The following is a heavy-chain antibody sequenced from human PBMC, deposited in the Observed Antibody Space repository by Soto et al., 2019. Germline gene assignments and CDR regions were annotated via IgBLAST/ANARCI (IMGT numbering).Heavy chain of an antibody. V-gene: IGHV1-69*12. D-gene: IGHD3-22*01. J-gene: IGHJ6*02. CDR3: ARGDATKIVVTTDYAMDV. Sequence: QVQLVQSGAEVKKPGSSVKVSCTASGGSLSHFGISWVRQAPGQGLEWMGAIIPVFGTPNYAQKFQDRVTINADESTTTVYMEVRSLTSEDTAVYYCARGDATKIVVTTDYAMDVWGQGTTVTVSS. CDR2: IIPVFGTP. CDR1: GGSLSHFG.